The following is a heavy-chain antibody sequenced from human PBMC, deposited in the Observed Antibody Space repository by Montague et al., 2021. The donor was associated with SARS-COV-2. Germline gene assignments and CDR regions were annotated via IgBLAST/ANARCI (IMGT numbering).Heavy chain of an antibody. Sequence: ETLSLTCTVSGGSITGYYWSWLRRSPGKGLEWIAYIYDGGAVNYNPSLGSRVTISTDTSKNQLSFKVNSVTAADTAVYYCVRDHPCGGPRGAYDIWGQGTVVTVSS. V-gene: IGHV4-59*01. CDR3: VRDHPCGGPRGAYDI. D-gene: IGHD4-23*01. J-gene: IGHJ3*02. CDR1: GGSITGYY. CDR2: IYDGGAV.